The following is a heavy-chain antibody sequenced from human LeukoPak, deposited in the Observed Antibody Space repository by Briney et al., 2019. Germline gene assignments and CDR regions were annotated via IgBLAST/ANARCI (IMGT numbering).Heavy chain of an antibody. V-gene: IGHV1-69*05. D-gene: IGHD5-18*01. CDR2: IIPIFGTA. J-gene: IGHJ5*02. CDR1: GGTFSSYA. CDR3: SNDGNSYDGWFDP. Sequence: SVKVSCKASGGTFSSYAISWVRQAPGQGLEWMGRIIPIFGTANYAQKLQGRVTITTDKSTSTAYMEMSSPRAEDTAVYYCSNDGNSYDGWFDPWGQGNLVPVS.